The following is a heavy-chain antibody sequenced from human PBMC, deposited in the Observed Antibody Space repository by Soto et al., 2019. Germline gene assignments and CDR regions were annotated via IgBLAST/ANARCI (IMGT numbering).Heavy chain of an antibody. V-gene: IGHV3-23*01. CDR2: FTGSGGNT. CDR3: AKRGGGNLPKLFHV. D-gene: IGHD6-6*01. CDR1: GGSITSEGSY. Sequence: PSETLSLTCTVSGGSITSEGSYWSWVRKATGKGLEWVSTFTGSGGNTFYADSVKGRFTISRDNSKSTLYLHVKSLRVEDKAVYYCAKRGGGNLPKLFHVWGHGTLVTV. J-gene: IGHJ1*01.